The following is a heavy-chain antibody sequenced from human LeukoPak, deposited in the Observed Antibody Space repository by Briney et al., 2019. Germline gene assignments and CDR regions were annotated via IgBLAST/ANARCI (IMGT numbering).Heavy chain of an antibody. V-gene: IGHV1-2*02. D-gene: IGHD3-10*02. CDR2: MDPNVGGA. Sequence: ASVKVSCKASGHTFTGYYVYWVRQAPGQGLEWMGWMDPNVGGANFPQKFQGRVTVTSDPAISAAYMELRRLRSDHTAVYYCARGVFGESLESWGQGTLVTVSS. CDR1: GHTFTGYY. CDR3: ARGVFGESLES. J-gene: IGHJ4*02.